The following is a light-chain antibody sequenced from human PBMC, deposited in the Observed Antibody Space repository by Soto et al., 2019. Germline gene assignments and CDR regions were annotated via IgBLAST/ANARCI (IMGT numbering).Light chain of an antibody. CDR3: QRLNSYPLI. CDR2: DAS. J-gene: IGKJ4*01. V-gene: IGKV1-13*02. CDR1: QGISSA. Sequence: AIQLTQSPSSLSASVGDRVTITCRASQGISSALAWYQQKPGKAPKLLIYDASSLESGVPSRFTGSESGKDFPPPSRPCQPEVFPIFYCQRLNSYPLISGGGP.